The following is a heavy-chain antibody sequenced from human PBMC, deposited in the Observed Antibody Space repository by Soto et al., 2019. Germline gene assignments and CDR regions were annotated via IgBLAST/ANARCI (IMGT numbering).Heavy chain of an antibody. J-gene: IGHJ4*02. Sequence: QVQLQESGPGLVKPSQTLSLTCTVSGGSISSGDYYWSWIRQPPGKGLEWIGYIYYSGSTYYNPSLTSRFTLSVDPSKNQSTLKLSSVTAADTAVYYCARDRLGGYYYGRDYWGQGTLVTVSS. CDR3: ARDRLGGYYYGRDY. V-gene: IGHV4-30-4*01. CDR1: GGSISSGDYY. CDR2: IYYSGST. D-gene: IGHD3-10*01.